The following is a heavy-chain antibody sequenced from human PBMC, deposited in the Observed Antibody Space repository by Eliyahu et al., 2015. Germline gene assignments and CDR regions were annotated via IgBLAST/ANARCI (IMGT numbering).Heavy chain of an antibody. D-gene: IGHD2-15*01. CDR1: GFTXXSYG. Sequence: QVQLVESGGGVVQPGRSLRLXCAXSGFTXXSYGMHXVRQAPGKGLEXVAVIWYDGSNKYYADSVKXRFTISRDNSKNTLYLQMNSLRAEDTAVYYCAREVGGWRFDPWGQGTLVTVSS. CDR3: AREVGGWRFDP. J-gene: IGHJ5*02. CDR2: IWYDGSNK. V-gene: IGHV3-33*01.